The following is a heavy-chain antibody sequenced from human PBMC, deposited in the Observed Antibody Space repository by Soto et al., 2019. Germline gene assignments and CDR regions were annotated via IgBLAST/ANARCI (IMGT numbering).Heavy chain of an antibody. CDR2: IYPGDSDT. D-gene: IGHD6-19*01. Sequence: PGASRKISCKGSGYSFTSYWIGWVRQMPGKGLEWMGIIYPGDSDTRYSPSFQGQVTISADKSISTAYLQWSSLKASDTALYYCARQSVAGTGNFQHWGQGTLVTVSS. J-gene: IGHJ1*01. CDR3: ARQSVAGTGNFQH. CDR1: GYSFTSYW. V-gene: IGHV5-51*01.